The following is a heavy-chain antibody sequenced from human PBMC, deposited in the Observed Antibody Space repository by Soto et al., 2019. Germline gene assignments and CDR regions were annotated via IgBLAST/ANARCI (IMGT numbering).Heavy chain of an antibody. Sequence: ASVKVSCKASGYTFTSYDTTWVRQAPGQGLEWMGWISAYNGNTNYAQKLQGRVTMTTDTSTSTAYMELRSLRSDDTAVYYCARQAVTREYFHHWGQGTLVTVSS. CDR1: GYTFTSYD. CDR2: ISAYNGNT. D-gene: IGHD4-17*01. CDR3: ARQAVTREYFHH. V-gene: IGHV1-18*01. J-gene: IGHJ1*01.